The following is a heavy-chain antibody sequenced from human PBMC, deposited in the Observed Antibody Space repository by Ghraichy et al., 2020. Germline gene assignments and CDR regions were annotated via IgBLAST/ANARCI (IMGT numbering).Heavy chain of an antibody. CDR3: AGARGYTYGSFDY. V-gene: IGHV4-59*01. CDR1: GGSFSSYY. D-gene: IGHD5-18*01. J-gene: IGHJ4*02. Sequence: SETLSLTCTVSGGSFSSYYWSWIRQPPGKGLEWIGYIYYIGSTNYNPSLKSRVTISVDTSKNQFSLKLSSVTAADTAVYYCAGARGYTYGSFDYWGQGTLVTVSS. CDR2: IYYIGST.